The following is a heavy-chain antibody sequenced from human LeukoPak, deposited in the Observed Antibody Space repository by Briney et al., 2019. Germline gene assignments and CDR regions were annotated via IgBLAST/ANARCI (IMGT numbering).Heavy chain of an antibody. D-gene: IGHD5-24*01. CDR3: ARDRRDGYNVLDY. J-gene: IGHJ4*02. V-gene: IGHV3-7*01. CDR2: MKQDGGEK. Sequence: PGGSLRLSCAASGFSFSTYWMTWVRQAPGKGLEWVANMKQDGGEKYYVDSVKGRFTISRDNAKNSLYLEMNSLRAEDTAMYYCARDRRDGYNVLDYWGQGTLVTVSS. CDR1: GFSFSTYW.